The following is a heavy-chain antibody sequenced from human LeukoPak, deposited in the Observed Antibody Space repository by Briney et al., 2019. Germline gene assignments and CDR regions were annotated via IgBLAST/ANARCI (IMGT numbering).Heavy chain of an antibody. Sequence: GGSLRLSCAASGFIFSNYDMHWVRQAPGKGLEWVAFLRYDETNEHYADSLKGRFAISRDNSKDTLYLHMNSLRVEDTAVYYCARGWYFDSWGQGTLVTVSS. J-gene: IGHJ4*02. CDR3: ARGWYFDS. CDR1: GFIFSNYD. CDR2: LRYDETNE. V-gene: IGHV3-30*02. D-gene: IGHD6-13*01.